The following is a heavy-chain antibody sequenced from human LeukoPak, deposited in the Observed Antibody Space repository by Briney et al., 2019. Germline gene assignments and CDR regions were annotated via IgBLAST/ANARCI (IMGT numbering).Heavy chain of an antibody. Sequence: SETLSLTCTVSGGSISTYYWSWIRQPPGKGLEWIGYIYYSGSTNYNPSLDSRVTISVDTSKNQFSLKLTSVTAADTAVYYCARVPHDSDYYYGVDVWGQGTTVTVSS. J-gene: IGHJ6*02. V-gene: IGHV4-59*01. D-gene: IGHD2-15*01. CDR1: GGSISTYY. CDR2: IYYSGST. CDR3: ARVPHDSDYYYGVDV.